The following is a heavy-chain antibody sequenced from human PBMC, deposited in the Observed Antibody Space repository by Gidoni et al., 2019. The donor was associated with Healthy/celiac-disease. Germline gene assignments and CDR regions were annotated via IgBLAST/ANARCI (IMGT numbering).Heavy chain of an antibody. Sequence: EVQLVESGGGLVKPGGSLRLSCAASGFTFSSYSMNWVRQAPGKGLDWVSSNSSSSSYIYYADSVKGRFTISRDNAKNSLYLQMNSLRAEDTAVYYCARDHSSFAYYYYGMDVWGQGTTVTVSS. D-gene: IGHD6-6*01. V-gene: IGHV3-21*01. CDR1: GFTFSSYS. CDR3: ARDHSSFAYYYYGMDV. CDR2: NSSSSSYI. J-gene: IGHJ6*02.